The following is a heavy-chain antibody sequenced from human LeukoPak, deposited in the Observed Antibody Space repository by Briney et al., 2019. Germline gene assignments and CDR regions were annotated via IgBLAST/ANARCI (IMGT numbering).Heavy chain of an antibody. Sequence: ASVKVSCKASGYTFTSYGISWVRQAPGQGLEWMGWISAYNGNTDYAQKFQGRVTMTRNTSISTAYMELSSLRSGDTAVYYCARGPRYYYDSSGYYPYWGQGTLVTVSS. J-gene: IGHJ4*02. D-gene: IGHD3-22*01. CDR2: ISAYNGNT. CDR1: GYTFTSYG. CDR3: ARGPRYYYDSSGYYPY. V-gene: IGHV1-8*01.